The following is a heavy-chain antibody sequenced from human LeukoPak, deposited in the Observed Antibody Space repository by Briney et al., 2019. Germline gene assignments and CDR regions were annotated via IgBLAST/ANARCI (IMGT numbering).Heavy chain of an antibody. CDR3: ATNQQRWLQWNY. V-gene: IGHV1-69-2*01. CDR2: VDPEDGET. Sequence: ASVTISCKVSGYTFTDYYMHWVQQAPGKGLEWMGLVDPEDGETIYAEKFQGRVTITADTSTDTAYMEPISLKSEDTAVYDCATNQQRWLQWNYWGQGTLVTVSS. J-gene: IGHJ4*02. CDR1: GYTFTDYY. D-gene: IGHD5-24*01.